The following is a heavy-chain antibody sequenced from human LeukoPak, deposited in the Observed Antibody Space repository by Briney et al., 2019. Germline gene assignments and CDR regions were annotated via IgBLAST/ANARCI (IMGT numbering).Heavy chain of an antibody. CDR3: CTGVRPGGGGMDV. J-gene: IGHJ6*02. CDR2: ISDNGRNT. D-gene: IGHD2-8*02. Sequence: GGSLRLSCAASRLMFTLFAMQCVRQAPGKGLEWVSTISDNGRNTHYADSVKGRFTISRKNYKNTLDLQMNSSKAAATTIYYCCTGVRPGGGGMDVWGQGTTVTVSS. CDR1: RLMFTLFA. V-gene: IGHV3-23*01.